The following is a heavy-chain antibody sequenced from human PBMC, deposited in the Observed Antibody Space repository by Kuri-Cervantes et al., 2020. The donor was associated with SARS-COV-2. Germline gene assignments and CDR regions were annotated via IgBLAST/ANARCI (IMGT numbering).Heavy chain of an antibody. CDR3: ARGMVRGLIQSYYYGMDV. D-gene: IGHD3-10*01. V-gene: IGHV1-2*04. Sequence: GGSLRLSCKASGYTFTGYYMHWVRQAPGQGLEWMGWINPNSGGTNYAQKFQGWVTMTRDTSISTVYMELSRLRPDDTAVYYCARGMVRGLIQSYYYGMDVWGQGTTVTVSS. CDR2: INPNSGGT. CDR1: GYTFTGYY. J-gene: IGHJ6*02.